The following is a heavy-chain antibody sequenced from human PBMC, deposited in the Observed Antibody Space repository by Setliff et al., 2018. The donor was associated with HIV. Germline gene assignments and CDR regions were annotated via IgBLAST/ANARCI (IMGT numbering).Heavy chain of an antibody. CDR1: GFTFSRYW. Sequence: PGGSLRLSCAASGFTFSRYWMSWVRQAPGKGLEWVANIKQDGSEKYYVDSVKGRFTISRDNAKNSLYLQMRGLRAEDTAVYYCAKDTDSASASYFDSWGQGTLVTVSS. CDR2: IKQDGSEK. V-gene: IGHV3-7*01. D-gene: IGHD2-2*01. J-gene: IGHJ4*02. CDR3: AKDTDSASASYFDS.